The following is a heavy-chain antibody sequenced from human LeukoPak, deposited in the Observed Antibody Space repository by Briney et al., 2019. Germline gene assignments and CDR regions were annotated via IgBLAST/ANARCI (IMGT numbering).Heavy chain of an antibody. V-gene: IGHV4-59*08. CDR1: GGSISSDY. Sequence: AETLSLTCTVSGGSISSDYWSWIRQSPGKGLEWIGYFYYSGRTKYNPSLKSRVTISLDTSKNQFSLKLTSVTAADTAVYYCARSFNNWFDPWGQGTLVSV. CDR3: ARSFNNWFDP. J-gene: IGHJ5*02. CDR2: FYYSGRT.